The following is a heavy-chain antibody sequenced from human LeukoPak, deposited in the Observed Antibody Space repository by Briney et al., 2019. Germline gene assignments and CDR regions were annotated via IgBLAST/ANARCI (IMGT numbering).Heavy chain of an antibody. V-gene: IGHV3-23*01. CDR1: GFTFGICA. D-gene: IGHD3-10*01. CDR2: ISGSSGNT. Sequence: GGSLRLSCAASGFTFGICAMSWIRQTPGKGLEWVSAISGSSGNTYYTNSVKGRFTISRDNSRSTLYLQMNSLRPEDTAIYYCAREGYYGSGSPPSLYFDYWGQGTLVTVSS. CDR3: AREGYYGSGSPPSLYFDY. J-gene: IGHJ4*02.